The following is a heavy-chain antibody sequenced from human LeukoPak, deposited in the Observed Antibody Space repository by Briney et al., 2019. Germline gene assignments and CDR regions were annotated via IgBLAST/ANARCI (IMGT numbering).Heavy chain of an antibody. CDR3: AKDRYGDYVIDY. V-gene: IGHV3-43*02. Sequence: GGSLSLSCAASGFTFDDYAMHWVRQAPGKGLEWVSLISGDGGSTYYADSVKGRFTISRDNSKNSLYLQMNSLRTEDTALYYCAKDRYGDYVIDYWGQGTLVTVSS. J-gene: IGHJ4*02. D-gene: IGHD4-17*01. CDR1: GFTFDDYA. CDR2: ISGDGGST.